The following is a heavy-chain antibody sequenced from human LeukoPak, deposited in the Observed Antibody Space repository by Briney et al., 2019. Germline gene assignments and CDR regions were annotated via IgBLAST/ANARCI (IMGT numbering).Heavy chain of an antibody. CDR1: GGTFSSYA. D-gene: IGHD6-13*01. CDR2: IIPIFGTA. J-gene: IGHJ4*02. V-gene: IGHV1-69*13. CDR3: ASARSIAAALDY. Sequence: SVKVSCKASGGTFSSYAISWVRQAPGQGLEWMGGIIPIFGTANYAQKFQGRVTITADESTSIAYMELSSLRSEDTAVYYCASARSIAAALDYWGQGTLVTVSS.